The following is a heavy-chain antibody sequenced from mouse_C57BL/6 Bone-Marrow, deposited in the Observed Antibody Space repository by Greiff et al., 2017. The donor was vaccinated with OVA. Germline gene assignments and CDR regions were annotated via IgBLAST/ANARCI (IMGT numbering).Heavy chain of an antibody. CDR1: GYTFTSYW. D-gene: IGHD1-1*01. V-gene: IGHV1-69*01. CDR3: ARWGGSSYPYWYFDV. Sequence: QVHVKQPGAELVMPGASVKLSCKASGYTFTSYWMHWVKQRPGQGLEWIGEIDPSDSYTNYNQKFKGKSTLTVDKSSSTAYMQLSSLTSEDSAVYYCARWGGSSYPYWYFDVWGTGTTVTVSS. J-gene: IGHJ1*03. CDR2: IDPSDSYT.